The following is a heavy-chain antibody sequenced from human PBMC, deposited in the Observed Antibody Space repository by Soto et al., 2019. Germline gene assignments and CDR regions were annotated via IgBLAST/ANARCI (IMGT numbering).Heavy chain of an antibody. Sequence: QVQLVESGGGVVQPGRSLRLSCAASGFTFSSYDMHWVRQAPGKGLEWVAFISYDGSNKYYADSVKGRFTISRDISKNRLYLQMNSLRAEDTAVYYCAKELGDPQSLYHYGMDVWGQGTTVTVSS. V-gene: IGHV3-30*18. D-gene: IGHD1-26*01. CDR2: ISYDGSNK. J-gene: IGHJ6*02. CDR1: GFTFSSYD. CDR3: AKELGDPQSLYHYGMDV.